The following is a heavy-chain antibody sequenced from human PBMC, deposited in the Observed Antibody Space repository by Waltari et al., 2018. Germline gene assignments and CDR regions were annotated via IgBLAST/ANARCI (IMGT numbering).Heavy chain of an antibody. CDR3: ARPHVGFWSGYAQINWFDP. J-gene: IGHJ5*02. Sequence: QVQLVQSGAEVKKPGSSVKVSCKASGGTFSSYAISWVRQAPGQGLEWMGGIIPSFGTANYAQKCQGRVTITADESTSTAYMELSSLRSEDTAVYYCARPHVGFWSGYAQINWFDPWGQGTLVTVSS. CDR2: IIPSFGTA. CDR1: GGTFSSYA. V-gene: IGHV1-69*01. D-gene: IGHD3-3*01.